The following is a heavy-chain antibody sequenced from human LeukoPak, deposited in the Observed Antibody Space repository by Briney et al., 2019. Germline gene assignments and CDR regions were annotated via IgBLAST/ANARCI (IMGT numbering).Heavy chain of an antibody. J-gene: IGHJ3*02. Sequence: GGSLRLSCAASGFTFSGFAMTWVRQAPGKGLEWVGFIRSKAYGGTTEYAASVKGRFTISRDDSKSIAYLQLNSLKTEDTAVYYCTRRTVTTDAFDIWGQGTTVTVSS. D-gene: IGHD4-17*01. CDR1: GFTFSGFA. CDR2: IRSKAYGGTT. V-gene: IGHV3-49*04. CDR3: TRRTVTTDAFDI.